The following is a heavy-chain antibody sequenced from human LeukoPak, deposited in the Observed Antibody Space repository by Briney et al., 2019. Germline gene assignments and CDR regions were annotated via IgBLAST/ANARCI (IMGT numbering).Heavy chain of an antibody. V-gene: IGHV3-30*18. Sequence: PGTSLRLSCAASGFTFRSYGMHWVRQAPGKGLEWVAVISYDGSNKDYADSVRGRFTIARDNSKNTLYLQMISLRAEDTAVYSCAKEGYYSDTSGYSGYFDSWGQGTLVTVSS. CDR2: ISYDGSNK. D-gene: IGHD3-22*01. J-gene: IGHJ4*02. CDR3: AKEGYYSDTSGYSGYFDS. CDR1: GFTFRSYG.